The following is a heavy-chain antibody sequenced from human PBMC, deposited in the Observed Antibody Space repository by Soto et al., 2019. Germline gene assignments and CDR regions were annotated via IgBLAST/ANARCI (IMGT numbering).Heavy chain of an antibody. V-gene: IGHV3-64*01. D-gene: IGHD5-18*01. CDR1: GFTFSSYA. CDR2: ISGNGGST. J-gene: IGHJ4*02. Sequence: PGGSLRLSCAASGFTFSSYAMHWVRQAPGKGLEYVSAISGNGGSTYYANSVKGRFTISRDNSKNTLYLQMGSLRAEDMAVYYCARVLAYTYGLWGQGTLVTVSS. CDR3: ARVLAYTYGL.